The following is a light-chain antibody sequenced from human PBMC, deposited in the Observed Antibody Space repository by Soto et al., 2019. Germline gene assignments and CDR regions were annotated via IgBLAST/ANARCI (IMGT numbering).Light chain of an antibody. CDR2: KAS. CDR3: KPYNSYSRT. Sequence: DIQMTQSPSTLSASIGDRVTITCRASQSIDSWLAWYQQKPGKAPKLLIYKASSLQTGVPSRVSGSGSGTAFTLTISNLQPDDFATYYCKPYNSYSRTFGQRTNVEVK. V-gene: IGKV1-5*03. J-gene: IGKJ1*01. CDR1: QSIDSW.